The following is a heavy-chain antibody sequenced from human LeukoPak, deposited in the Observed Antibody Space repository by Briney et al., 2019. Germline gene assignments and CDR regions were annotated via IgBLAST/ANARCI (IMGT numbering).Heavy chain of an antibody. J-gene: IGHJ4*02. Sequence: GESLKISFKGSGYTFTSYWISWVRPMPGKGLEWMGRIDPSDSYTNYSPSFQGHVTISADKSISTAYLQWSSLKVSDTAMYYCAAGWLAGPDYWGQGTLVTVSS. V-gene: IGHV5-10-1*01. CDR1: GYTFTSYW. CDR2: IDPSDSYT. D-gene: IGHD3-22*01. CDR3: AAGWLAGPDY.